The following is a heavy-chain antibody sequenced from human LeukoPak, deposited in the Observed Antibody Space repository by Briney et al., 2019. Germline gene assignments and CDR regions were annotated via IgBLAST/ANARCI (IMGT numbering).Heavy chain of an antibody. Sequence: PSETLSLTCAVYGGSFSGYYWSWIRQPPGEGLEWIGEINHSGSTNYNPSLKSRVTISVDTSKNQFSLKLSSVTAADTAVYYCARGVAARPRGAGFDYWGQGTLVTVSS. CDR1: GGSFSGYY. V-gene: IGHV4-34*01. D-gene: IGHD6-6*01. CDR2: INHSGST. CDR3: ARGVAARPRGAGFDY. J-gene: IGHJ4*02.